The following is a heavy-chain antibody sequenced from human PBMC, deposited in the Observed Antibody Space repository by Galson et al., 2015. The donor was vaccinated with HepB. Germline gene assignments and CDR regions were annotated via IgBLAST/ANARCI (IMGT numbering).Heavy chain of an antibody. CDR3: ARAWDFLSASHAADV. J-gene: IGHJ6*02. CDR1: GFTFTTYY. D-gene: IGHD3-3*01. Sequence: SVKVSCKASGFTFTTYYMHWVRQAPGQGLEWMGVINPNGGSTTYAQRFQGRVTMTRDMSTSTVYMELSSLRSEDTAVYYCARAWDFLSASHAADVWGQGTTVTVSS. V-gene: IGHV1-46*01. CDR2: INPNGGST.